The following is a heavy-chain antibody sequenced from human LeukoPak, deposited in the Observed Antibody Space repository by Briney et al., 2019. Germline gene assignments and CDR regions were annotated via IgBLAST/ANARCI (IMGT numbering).Heavy chain of an antibody. J-gene: IGHJ3*02. V-gene: IGHV4-30-4*01. Sequence: SQTLSPTCTVSGGSISSGDYYWSWIRRPPGKGLEWIGYIYYSGSTYYNPSLKSRVTISVDTSKNQFSLKLSSVTAADTAVYYCARESLFHYDILTGYPPDIWGQGAMVTVSS. CDR3: ARESLFHYDILTGYPPDI. CDR1: GGSISSGDYY. D-gene: IGHD3-9*01. CDR2: IYYSGST.